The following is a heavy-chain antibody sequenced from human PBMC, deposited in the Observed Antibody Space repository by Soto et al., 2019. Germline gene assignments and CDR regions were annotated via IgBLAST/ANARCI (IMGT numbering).Heavy chain of an antibody. D-gene: IGHD5-18*01. J-gene: IGHJ4*02. CDR1: GFTFSSYW. V-gene: IGHV3-53*01. Sequence: GGSLRLSCAASGFTFSSYWMSWVRQAPGKGLEWVSVMFTTGTTYYADSVKGRFTISRDDSKNTLYLQMNSLRAEDTAVYYCARERYSYGFDYWGQGTVVTVSS. CDR2: MFTTGTT. CDR3: ARERYSYGFDY.